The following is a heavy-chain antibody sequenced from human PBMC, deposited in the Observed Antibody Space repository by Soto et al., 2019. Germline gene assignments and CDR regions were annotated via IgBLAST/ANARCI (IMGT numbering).Heavy chain of an antibody. CDR2: ISTYNGDT. J-gene: IGHJ4*02. D-gene: IGHD3-22*01. CDR3: ARGPTDYYDNSGDYSLDY. CDR1: GYTFITYG. V-gene: IGHV1-18*01. Sequence: ASVKVSCKASGYTFITYGMSWVRQAPGQGLDWMGWISTYNGDTKYADRLQGRVAMTTDTTTGTAYMELRSLRSDDTAVYYCARGPTDYYDNSGDYSLDYWGQGTLVTVSS.